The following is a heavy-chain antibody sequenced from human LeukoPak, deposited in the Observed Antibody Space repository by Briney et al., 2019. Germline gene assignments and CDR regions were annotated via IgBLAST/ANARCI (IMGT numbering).Heavy chain of an antibody. CDR2: IRYDGSNK. CDR1: GFTFSSYG. Sequence: PGGSLRLSCAASGFTFSSYGMHWVRQAPGKGLEWVAFIRYDGSNKYYADSVKGRFTISRDNSKNTLYLQMNSLRAEDTAVYYCAKDGGYCSSTSCPPMALEWGQGTLVTVSS. D-gene: IGHD2-2*01. CDR3: AKDGGYCSSTSCPPMALE. V-gene: IGHV3-30*02. J-gene: IGHJ4*02.